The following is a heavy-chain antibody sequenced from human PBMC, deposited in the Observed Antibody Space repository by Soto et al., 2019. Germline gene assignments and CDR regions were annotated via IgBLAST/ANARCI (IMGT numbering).Heavy chain of an antibody. V-gene: IGHV3-48*03. Sequence: GGSLRLSCAASGFTFSSYEMNWVRQAPGKGLEWVSYISSSGSTIYYADSVKGRFTISRDNAKNSLYLQMNSLRAEDTAVYYCARVKRDIVVVPAANDAFDIWGQGTMVTVSS. D-gene: IGHD2-2*01. CDR3: ARVKRDIVVVPAANDAFDI. J-gene: IGHJ3*02. CDR1: GFTFSSYE. CDR2: ISSSGSTI.